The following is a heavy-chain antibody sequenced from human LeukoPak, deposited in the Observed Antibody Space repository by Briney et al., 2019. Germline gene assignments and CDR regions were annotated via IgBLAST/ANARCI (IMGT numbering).Heavy chain of an antibody. CDR3: AISAYAYGYESDY. CDR2: ISGSSGNT. CDR1: GFTVSSNY. Sequence: GGSLRLSCAASGFTVSSNYMSWVRQAPGKGLEWVSLISGSSGNTYYADSVKGRFSISRDNSKNTLYLQMNSLRADDTAIYYCAISAYAYGYESDYWGQGTQVTVSS. J-gene: IGHJ4*02. D-gene: IGHD5-18*01. V-gene: IGHV3-23*01.